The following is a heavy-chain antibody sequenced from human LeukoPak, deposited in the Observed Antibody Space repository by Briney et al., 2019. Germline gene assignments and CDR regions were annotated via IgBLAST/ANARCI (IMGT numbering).Heavy chain of an antibody. CDR1: GYSFTTYW. CDR3: ARSPHSSGYTSFDY. V-gene: IGHV5-51*01. CDR2: IYPADSTA. J-gene: IGHJ4*02. Sequence: GESLKISCKASGYSFTTYWIGWVRQMPGKGLEWMGIIYPADSTAHYSPSFQGQVTISADKSISTAYLQWSSLKASDTAMYYCARSPHSSGYTSFDYWGQETLVTVPS. D-gene: IGHD3-22*01.